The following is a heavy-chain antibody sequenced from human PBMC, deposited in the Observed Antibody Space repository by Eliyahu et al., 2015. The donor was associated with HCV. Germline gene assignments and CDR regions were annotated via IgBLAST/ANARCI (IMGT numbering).Heavy chain of an antibody. J-gene: IGHJ4*02. V-gene: IGHV3-33*01. CDR3: ATDFRRYYYDSPN. CDR1: GFTFSSYG. CDR2: IWYDGSNK. Sequence: QVQLVESGGGVVQPGRSLRLSCATSGFTFSSYGMHWVRQAPGKGLEWVAVIWYDGSNKYYADSVKGRFTISRDNSKNTLYLQMNSLRAEDTAVYYCATDFRRYYYDSPNWGQGTLVTVSS. D-gene: IGHD3-22*01.